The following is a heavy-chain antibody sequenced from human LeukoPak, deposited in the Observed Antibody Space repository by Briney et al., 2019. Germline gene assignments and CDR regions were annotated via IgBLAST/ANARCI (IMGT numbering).Heavy chain of an antibody. J-gene: IGHJ4*02. CDR2: LSGSSGAT. CDR1: GFTFSTYA. CDR3: ARALQDSSGWYHFDY. D-gene: IGHD6-13*01. Sequence: PGGSLRLSCVASGFTFSTYAMSWVRQAPVKGLEWVSALSGSSGATYYADSVKGRFTISRDTSKNTLDLQMNSLRADDTALYYCARALQDSSGWYHFDYWGQGTLVTVSS. V-gene: IGHV3-23*01.